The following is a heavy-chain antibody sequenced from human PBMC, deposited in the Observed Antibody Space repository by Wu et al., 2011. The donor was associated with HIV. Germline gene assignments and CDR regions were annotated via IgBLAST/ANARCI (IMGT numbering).Heavy chain of an antibody. CDR1: GGTFSSYS. CDR2: IIPFLDTT. Sequence: QVQLVQSGAEVKKPGSSMKVSCKVSGGTFSSYSFSWVRQAPGQGLEWMGRIIPFLDTTNYAPKFQGRVTITADESTSTAYMELSSLGSEDTAVYYCAIWSGSQRAPTYYYYMDVWGKGTTVTVSS. V-gene: IGHV1-69*11. D-gene: IGHD3-3*01. J-gene: IGHJ6*03. CDR3: AIWSGSQRAPTYYYYMDV.